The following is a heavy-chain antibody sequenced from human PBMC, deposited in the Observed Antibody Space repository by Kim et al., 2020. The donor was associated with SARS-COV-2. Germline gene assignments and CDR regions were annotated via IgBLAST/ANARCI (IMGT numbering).Heavy chain of an antibody. CDR3: AKDRGAFYYGMDV. CDR2: ISWNSGSI. J-gene: IGHJ6*02. D-gene: IGHD3-16*01. V-gene: IGHV3-9*01. CDR1: GFTFDDYA. Sequence: GGSLRLSCAASGFTFDDYAMHWVRQAPGKGLEWVSGISWNSGSIGYADSVKGRFTISRDNAKNSLYLQMNSLRAEDTALYYCAKDRGAFYYGMDVWRQGTTVTVSS.